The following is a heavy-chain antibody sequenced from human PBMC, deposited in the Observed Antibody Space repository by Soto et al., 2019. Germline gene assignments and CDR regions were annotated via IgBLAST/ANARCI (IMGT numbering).Heavy chain of an antibody. CDR1: GFTFGTYA. CDR3: ARDGVLGDNLNFDY. Sequence: GGSLRLSCAASGFTFGTYAMHWVRQAPGKGLEWVAVISYDGSIKYYVDSVKGRFTISRDNSKNTLYLQMNSLRAEDTAVYYCARDGVLGDNLNFDYWGKGTLVPVSS. D-gene: IGHD1-26*01. CDR2: ISYDGSIK. J-gene: IGHJ4*02. V-gene: IGHV3-30-3*01.